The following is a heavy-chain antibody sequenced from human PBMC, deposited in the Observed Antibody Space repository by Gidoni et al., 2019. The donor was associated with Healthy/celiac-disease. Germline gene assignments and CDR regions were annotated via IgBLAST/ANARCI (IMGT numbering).Heavy chain of an antibody. J-gene: IGHJ6*02. CDR1: GFTFDDYA. D-gene: IGHD3-9*01. CDR2: ISGDGGST. Sequence: EVQLVESGGGVAQPGGSLRLSCAASGFTFDDYAMHWVRPAPGKGLEWVSLISGDGGSTYYADSVKGRFTISRDNSKNSLYLQMNSLRTEDTALYYCAKDMLRREYYDILTGYYYYYYYGMDVWGQGTTVTVSS. V-gene: IGHV3-43*02. CDR3: AKDMLRREYYDILTGYYYYYYYGMDV.